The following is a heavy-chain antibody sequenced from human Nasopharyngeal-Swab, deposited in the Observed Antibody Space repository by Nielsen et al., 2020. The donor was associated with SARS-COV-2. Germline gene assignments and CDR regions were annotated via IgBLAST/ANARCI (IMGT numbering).Heavy chain of an antibody. V-gene: IGHV3-21*01. Sequence: GESLKISCAASGFSFNMYTMNWVRQAPGKGPEWVSAISSSGDYIYYAPSVKGRFTVSRDNAKNSFYLQMNSLRAEDTAVYYCARDTPAMFAYWGRGTLVTVSS. CDR2: ISSSGDYI. J-gene: IGHJ4*02. CDR3: ARDTPAMFAY. CDR1: GFSFNMYT.